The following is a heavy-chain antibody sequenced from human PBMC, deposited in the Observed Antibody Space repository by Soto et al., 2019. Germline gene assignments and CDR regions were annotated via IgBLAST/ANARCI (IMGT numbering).Heavy chain of an antibody. CDR1: GYTFTSYG. CDR2: ISAYNGNT. CDR3: ARDLAVGLVDY. Sequence: QVQLVQSGAEVKKPGASVKVSCKASGYTFTSYGISWVRQAPGQGLEWMGWISAYNGNTKYAQKLQGRXPXTXXTSTSPAYMEVRSLSSVDTAGYHCARDLAVGLVDYWGQGTLVTVSS. D-gene: IGHD6-19*01. J-gene: IGHJ4*02. V-gene: IGHV1-18*01.